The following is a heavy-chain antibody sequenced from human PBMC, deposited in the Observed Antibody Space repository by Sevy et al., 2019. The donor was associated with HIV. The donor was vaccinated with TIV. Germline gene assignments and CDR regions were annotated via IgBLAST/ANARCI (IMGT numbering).Heavy chain of an antibody. Sequence: GGSLRLSCAGSGFTFSNYWMSWVRQAPGKGLEWVASIKRDGSEKYYVASVKGRFTISRDNAKTSLYLQMNSLRVEDTAVYYCARDCSSASCLWGMDVWGQGTIVTVSS. J-gene: IGHJ6*02. V-gene: IGHV3-7*03. CDR2: IKRDGSEK. CDR1: GFTFSNYW. D-gene: IGHD2-2*01. CDR3: ARDCSSASCLWGMDV.